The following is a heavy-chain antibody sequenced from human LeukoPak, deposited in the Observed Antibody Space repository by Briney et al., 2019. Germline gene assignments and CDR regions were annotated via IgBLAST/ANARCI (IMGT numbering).Heavy chain of an antibody. J-gene: IGHJ3*02. V-gene: IGHV1-69*13. D-gene: IGHD3-10*01. CDR1: GGTFSSYA. CDR3: ASPRDPYGSGERGAFDI. CDR2: IIPIFGTA. Sequence: SVKVSCKASGGTFSSYAISWVRQAPGQGLEWMGGIIPIFGTANYAQKFQGRVTITADESTSTAYMELSSLRSEDTAVYYCASPRDPYGSGERGAFDIWGQGTMDTVSS.